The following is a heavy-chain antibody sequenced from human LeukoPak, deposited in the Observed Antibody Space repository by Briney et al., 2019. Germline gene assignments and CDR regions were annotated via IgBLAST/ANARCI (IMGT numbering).Heavy chain of an antibody. J-gene: IGHJ4*02. D-gene: IGHD1-26*01. V-gene: IGHV3-48*01. CDR3: AKGIPIVGATIDDY. CDR2: ISSSSSTI. Sequence: PGGSLRLSCAASGFTFSSYSMNWVRQAPGKGLEWVSYISSSSSTIYYADSVKGRFTISRDNAKNSLYLQMNSLRAEDTAVYYCAKGIPIVGATIDDYWGQGTLVTVSS. CDR1: GFTFSSYS.